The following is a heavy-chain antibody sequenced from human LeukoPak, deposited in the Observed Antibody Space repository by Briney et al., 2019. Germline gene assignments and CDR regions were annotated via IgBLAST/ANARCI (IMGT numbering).Heavy chain of an antibody. D-gene: IGHD6-19*01. Sequence: SETLSLTCSVSGDFVGSYYWSWIRQPPGKGLEWIGCMYYSGETHYNPSLQSRVSMSIDTSKHQFSLKVYSLTAADTAVYYCARHHSGWHFDSWGQGIPVTVSS. CDR1: GDFVGSYY. CDR3: ARHHSGWHFDS. J-gene: IGHJ4*02. CDR2: MYYSGET. V-gene: IGHV4-59*02.